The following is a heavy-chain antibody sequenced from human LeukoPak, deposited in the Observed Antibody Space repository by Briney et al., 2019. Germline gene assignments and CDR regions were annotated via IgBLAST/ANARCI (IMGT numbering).Heavy chain of an antibody. CDR2: INPNSGGT. D-gene: IGHD3-22*01. J-gene: IGHJ3*02. V-gene: IGHV1-2*02. CDR3: AREHSSGYYFDAFDI. CDR1: GYTFTGYY. Sequence: APVKVSCKASGYTFTGYYMHWVRQAPGQGLEWMGWINPNSGGTNYAQNFQGRVTMTRDTSISTAYMELSRLRSDDTAVYYCAREHSSGYYFDAFDIWGQGTMVTVSS.